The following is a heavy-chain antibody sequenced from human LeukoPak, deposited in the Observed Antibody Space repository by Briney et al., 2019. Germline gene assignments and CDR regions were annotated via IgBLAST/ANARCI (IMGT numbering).Heavy chain of an antibody. D-gene: IGHD1-26*01. CDR1: GFTFSSYS. CDR2: ISSSSSYI. J-gene: IGHJ4*02. Sequence: GGSLRLSCAASGFTFSSYSMNWVRQAPGKGLEWVSSISSSSSYIYYADSVKGRFTISRVNAKNSLYLQMNSLRAEDTAVYYCARDRHSGSYYEYDYWGQGTLVTVSS. CDR3: ARDRHSGSYYEYDY. V-gene: IGHV3-21*01.